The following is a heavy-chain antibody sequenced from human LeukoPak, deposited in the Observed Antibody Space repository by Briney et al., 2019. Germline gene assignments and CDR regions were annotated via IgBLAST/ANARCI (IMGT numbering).Heavy chain of an antibody. CDR1: GYSLSQLS. CDR3: ATESRHCSGGRCYSKLYYFGMDV. V-gene: IGHV1-24*01. CDR2: FDPEDDEI. D-gene: IGHD2-15*01. J-gene: IGHJ6*02. Sequence: GASVKVSCKVSGYSLSQLSMHWVRQGPGKRLEWMGGFDPEDDEIIYAQKFQGRVTMTEDTSTDTVFMELSSLRSEDTAVYYCATESRHCSGGRCYSKLYYFGMDVWGQGTTVTVSS.